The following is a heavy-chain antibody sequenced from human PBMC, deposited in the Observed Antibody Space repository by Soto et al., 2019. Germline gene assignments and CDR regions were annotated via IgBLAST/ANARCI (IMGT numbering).Heavy chain of an antibody. D-gene: IGHD2-15*01. CDR2: IYYSGST. Sequence: SETLSLTCTVTGGSVSSGSYYWSWIRQPPGEGLEWIGYIYYSGSTNYNPSLKSRVTISVDTSKNQFSLKMSSVTAADTAVYYGARKVRVLGVAAMGGNWFEPWGQGTLVNVFS. J-gene: IGHJ5*02. CDR1: GGSVSSGSYY. CDR3: ARKVRVLGVAAMGGNWFEP. V-gene: IGHV4-61*01.